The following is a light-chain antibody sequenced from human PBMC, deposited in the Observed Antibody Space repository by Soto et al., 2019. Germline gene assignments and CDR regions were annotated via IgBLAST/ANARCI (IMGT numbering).Light chain of an antibody. CDR3: XQYHNWPPQYT. Sequence: EIVMTQSPATLSVSPGERATLSCRASQTVGSNIAWYQQKPGQAPRLLIHGASTRATGVSARFSGTGSGTEFTLTISSLQSEDFAVXYXXQYHNWPPQYTFGQGTRLQIK. CDR1: QTVGSN. V-gene: IGKV3-15*01. CDR2: GAS. J-gene: IGKJ2*01.